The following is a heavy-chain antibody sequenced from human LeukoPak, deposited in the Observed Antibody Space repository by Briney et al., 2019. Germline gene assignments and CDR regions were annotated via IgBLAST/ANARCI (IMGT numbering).Heavy chain of an antibody. Sequence: GGSLRLSCAASGFTFSSYWMSWVRQAPGTGLEWVSGINWNGGSTGYADSVEGRFTIFRDNAKNSQYLQMNSLRVEDTALYYCARAQTYGDSRLLLDYWGQGTLVTVSS. V-gene: IGHV3-20*04. CDR3: ARAQTYGDSRLLLDY. D-gene: IGHD4-17*01. CDR2: INWNGGST. J-gene: IGHJ4*02. CDR1: GFTFSSYW.